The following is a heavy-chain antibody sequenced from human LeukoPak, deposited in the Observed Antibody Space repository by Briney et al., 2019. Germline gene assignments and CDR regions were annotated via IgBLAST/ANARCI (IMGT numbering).Heavy chain of an antibody. Sequence: PGRSLRLSCAASGFTFSSYGRHWVRQALGKGLEWVAVISYDGSNKYYADSVKGRFTISRDNSKNTLYMQMNSLRAEDTAVYYCAKDGGLGYCSSTSCYLDYWGQGTLVTVSS. CDR3: AKDGGLGYCSSTSCYLDY. CDR2: ISYDGSNK. V-gene: IGHV3-30*18. CDR1: GFTFSSYG. D-gene: IGHD2-2*01. J-gene: IGHJ4*02.